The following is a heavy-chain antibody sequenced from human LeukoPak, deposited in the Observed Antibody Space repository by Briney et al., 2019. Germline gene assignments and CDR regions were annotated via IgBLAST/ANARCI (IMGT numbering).Heavy chain of an antibody. Sequence: ASVKVSCKASGYTFTGYYIHWVRQAPGQGLEWMGWISTYNGNTNYAQKLQGRVTMTTDTSTSRVYMDLRSLRSDDTAVYYCARDRAGSAWYTTFDYWGQGTLVTVSS. CDR1: GYTFTGYY. CDR3: ARDRAGSAWYTTFDY. D-gene: IGHD6-19*01. J-gene: IGHJ4*02. CDR2: ISTYNGNT. V-gene: IGHV1-18*04.